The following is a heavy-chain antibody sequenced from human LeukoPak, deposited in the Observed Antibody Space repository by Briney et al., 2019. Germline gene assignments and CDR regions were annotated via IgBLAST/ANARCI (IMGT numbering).Heavy chain of an antibody. V-gene: IGHV4-38-2*01. Sequence: SETLSLTCAVSGYSISSGYYWGWIRQPPGKGLEWIGSIYHSGSTYYNPSLKSRVAISVDTSTNEFSLKLSSVTAADTAVYYCARFRGYYDSSGYYYVRGWYFDLWGRGTLVTVSS. J-gene: IGHJ2*01. D-gene: IGHD3-22*01. CDR1: GYSISSGYY. CDR3: ARFRGYYDSSGYYYVRGWYFDL. CDR2: IYHSGST.